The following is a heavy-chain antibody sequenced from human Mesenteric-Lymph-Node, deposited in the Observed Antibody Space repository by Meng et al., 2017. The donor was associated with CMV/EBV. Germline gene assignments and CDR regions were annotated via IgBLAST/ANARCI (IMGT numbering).Heavy chain of an antibody. Sequence: GSFSDYDWTWLRQPPGKGLEWIGEISQGGNTNYNATLKSRVTISRDTSKNQFSLHLTSVTVADTAVYYCARARGSATSSITRRYFDLWGRGTLVTVSS. CDR2: ISQGGNT. D-gene: IGHD2-2*01. CDR3: ARARGSATSSITRRYFDL. V-gene: IGHV4-34*01. CDR1: GSFSDYD. J-gene: IGHJ2*01.